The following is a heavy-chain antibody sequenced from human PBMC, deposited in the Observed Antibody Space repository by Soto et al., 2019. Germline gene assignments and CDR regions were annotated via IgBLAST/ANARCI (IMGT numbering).Heavy chain of an antibody. CDR2: ISRSSDHM. Sequence: VRQTPGKGLEWVSSISRSSDHMYYADSVRGRFTISRDNAKNSLFLQMNSLRAEDTAVYYCTRAISGGPFDYWGQGALVTVSS. D-gene: IGHD2-15*01. V-gene: IGHV3-21*01. J-gene: IGHJ4*02. CDR3: TRAISGGPFDY.